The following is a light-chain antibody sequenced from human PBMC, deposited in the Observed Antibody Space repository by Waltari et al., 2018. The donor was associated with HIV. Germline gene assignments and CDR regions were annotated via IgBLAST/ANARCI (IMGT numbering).Light chain of an antibody. Sequence: QTVVTQEPSFSVSPGGTVTLTCGLSSGSVSTSYYPSWYQQTPGQAPRTLIYRTNTRSSGVPDRFSGSILGNKAALTITGAQADDESDYYCVLYMGSGSCMFCGGTKLTVL. CDR2: RTN. CDR3: VLYMGSGSCM. J-gene: IGLJ3*02. CDR1: SGSVSTSYY. V-gene: IGLV8-61*01.